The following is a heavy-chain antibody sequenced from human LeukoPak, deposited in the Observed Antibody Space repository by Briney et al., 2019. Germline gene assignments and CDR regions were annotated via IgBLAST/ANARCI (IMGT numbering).Heavy chain of an antibody. CDR2: IYYSGSP. J-gene: IGHJ5*02. CDR3: ARHVGFITMVRGVINNNWFDP. CDR1: GGSISSSSYY. V-gene: IGHV4-39*01. Sequence: PSETLSLTCTVSGGSISSSSYYWGWIRQPPGKGLEWIGSIYYSGSPYYNPSLKSRVTISVDTSKKQFSLKLSSVTAAETAVYYCARHVGFITMVRGVINNNWFDPWGQGTLVTVSS. D-gene: IGHD3-10*01.